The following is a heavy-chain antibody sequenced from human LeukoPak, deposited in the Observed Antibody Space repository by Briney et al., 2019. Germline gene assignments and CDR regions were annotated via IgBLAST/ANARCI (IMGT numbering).Heavy chain of an antibody. V-gene: IGHV4-59*01. CDR3: ARTMTYPYMDV. Sequence: PSETLSFTCTVSGGSISNFYWSWVRQPPGKGLEWIGYIFYSGSTEYNPSLKSRVTISLETSKNQISLNLNSVTAADTALYYCARTMTYPYMDVWGQGTAVTVSS. D-gene: IGHD3-22*01. J-gene: IGHJ6*02. CDR2: IFYSGST. CDR1: GGSISNFY.